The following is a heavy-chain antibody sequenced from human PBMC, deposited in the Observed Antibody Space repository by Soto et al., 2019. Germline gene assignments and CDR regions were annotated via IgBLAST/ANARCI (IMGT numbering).Heavy chain of an antibody. CDR1: GGSISSYY. J-gene: IGHJ5*02. V-gene: IGHV4-4*07. Sequence: SETLSLTCTASGGSISSYYWSWIRQPAGKGLEWIGRIYTSGSTNYNPSLKSRVTMSVDTSKNQFSLKLSSVTAADTAVYYCARAYYDFWSGAGGDWFDPWGQGTLVTVSS. CDR2: IYTSGST. CDR3: ARAYYDFWSGAGGDWFDP. D-gene: IGHD3-3*01.